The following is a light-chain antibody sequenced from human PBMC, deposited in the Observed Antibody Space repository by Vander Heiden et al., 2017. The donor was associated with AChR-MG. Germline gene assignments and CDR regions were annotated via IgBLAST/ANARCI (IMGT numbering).Light chain of an antibody. CDR1: QSITTY. CDR2: SAS. J-gene: IGKJ2*01. CDR3: HHSYSPPYT. Sequence: DIQMTQSPSSLSASVGDRVTITCRASQSITTYLNWYQQKPGKPPKRLIYSASTLQSGVPSWFSGSGSGTDFTLTISSLQPEDFATYYCHHSYSPPYTFGQGTTLEIK. V-gene: IGKV1-39*01.